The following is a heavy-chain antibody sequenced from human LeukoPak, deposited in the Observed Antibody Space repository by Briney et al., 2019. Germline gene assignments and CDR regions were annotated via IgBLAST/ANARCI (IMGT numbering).Heavy chain of an antibody. Sequence: SETLSLTCTVSGGSISSSTYYWGWIRQPPGKGLEWIGSISYSGNIYYNPSLRSRVTISVDTSKNQFSLKLSSVTAADTAVYYCARQRRLELPDYWGQGTLVTVSS. V-gene: IGHV4-39*01. CDR3: ARQRRLELPDY. CDR1: GGSISSSTYY. D-gene: IGHD3-16*01. CDR2: ISYSGNI. J-gene: IGHJ4*02.